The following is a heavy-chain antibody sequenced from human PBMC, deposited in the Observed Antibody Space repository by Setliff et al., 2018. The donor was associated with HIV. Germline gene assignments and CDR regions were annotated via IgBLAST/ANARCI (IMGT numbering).Heavy chain of an antibody. V-gene: IGHV5-51*01. Sequence: GESLKISCKASGYSFTNYWIGWVRQMPGKGLEWIGVIYPGDSITRYGPSFQGHVSISADRSIGTTYLQWSSLRASDTAMYYCAKAGGDSWGQGTLVTVSS. CDR3: AKAGGDS. CDR2: IYPGDSIT. J-gene: IGHJ5*01. CDR1: GYSFTNYW. D-gene: IGHD3-10*01.